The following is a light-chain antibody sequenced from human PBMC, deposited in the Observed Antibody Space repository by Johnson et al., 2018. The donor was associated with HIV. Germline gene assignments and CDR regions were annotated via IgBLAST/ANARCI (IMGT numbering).Light chain of an antibody. CDR2: DNN. J-gene: IGLJ1*01. V-gene: IGLV1-51*01. CDR3: GTWDSSLSAEV. Sequence: QPALTQPPSVSAAPGQTVTISCSGSSSNIGNNYVSWYQQLPGTAPKLLIYDNNKLPSGIPDRFSGSKSGTSATLGITGLQTGDEADYYCGTWDSSLSAEVFGTGTKVTVL. CDR1: SSNIGNNY.